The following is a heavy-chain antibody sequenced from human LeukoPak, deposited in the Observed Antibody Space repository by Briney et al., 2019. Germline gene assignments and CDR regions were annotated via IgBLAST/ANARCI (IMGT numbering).Heavy chain of an antibody. Sequence: GGSLRLSCAASGFTFSSYSMNWVRQAPGRGLEGVSSIIGSSSYIYYADSVKGRFTISRDNAKNSLYLQMNSLRAEDTAVYYCARGGAAAGIDAFDIWGQGTMVTVSS. V-gene: IGHV3-21*01. J-gene: IGHJ3*02. D-gene: IGHD6-13*01. CDR2: IIGSSSYI. CDR3: ARGGAAAGIDAFDI. CDR1: GFTFSSYS.